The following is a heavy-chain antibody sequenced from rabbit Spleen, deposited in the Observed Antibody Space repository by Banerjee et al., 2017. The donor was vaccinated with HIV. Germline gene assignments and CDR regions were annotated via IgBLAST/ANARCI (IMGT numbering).Heavy chain of an antibody. CDR3: ARETGTIDYDL. CDR1: GFSFSSSYW. D-gene: IGHD8-1*01. J-gene: IGHJ4*01. CDR2: IYTGISGTT. V-gene: IGHV1S45*01. Sequence: QEQLEESGGDLVKPEGSLTLTCTASGFSFSSSYWICWVRQAPGKGLEWVGCIYTGISGTTYYATWAKGRFTISRSTSLNTVSLQMNSLTAADTATYFCARETGTIDYDLWGPGTLVTVS.